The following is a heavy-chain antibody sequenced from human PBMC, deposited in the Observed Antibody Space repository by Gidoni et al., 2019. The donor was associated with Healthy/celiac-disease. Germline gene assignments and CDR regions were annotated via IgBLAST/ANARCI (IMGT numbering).Heavy chain of an antibody. CDR1: GYTFTSYA. CDR3: ARWSRDVVVPAAIPYYYYMDV. J-gene: IGHJ6*03. CDR2: INAGNGNT. V-gene: IGHV1-3*01. D-gene: IGHD2-2*02. Sequence: QVQLVQSGAEVKKPGASVKVSCKASGYTFTSYAMHWVRQAPGQRLEWMGWINAGNGNTKYSQKFQGRVTITRDTSASTAYMELSSLSSEDTAVYYCARWSRDVVVPAAIPYYYYMDVWGKGTTVTVSS.